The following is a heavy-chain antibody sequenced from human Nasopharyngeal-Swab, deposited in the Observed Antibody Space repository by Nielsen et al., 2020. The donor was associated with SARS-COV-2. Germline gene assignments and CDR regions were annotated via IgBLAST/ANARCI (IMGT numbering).Heavy chain of an antibody. CDR1: RYSFINYW. V-gene: IGHV5-51*01. J-gene: IGHJ4*02. D-gene: IGHD2-15*01. Sequence: GESLKISCKVSRYSFINYWIGWVRQMPGKGLEWMGIIYPGDPNTRYSPSFQGQVTISADKSISTAYLQWSSLKASDSAMYYCARRDNYCSGGNCRDLGVDSWGQGTLVTAPQ. CDR3: ARRDNYCSGGNCRDLGVDS. CDR2: IYPGDPNT.